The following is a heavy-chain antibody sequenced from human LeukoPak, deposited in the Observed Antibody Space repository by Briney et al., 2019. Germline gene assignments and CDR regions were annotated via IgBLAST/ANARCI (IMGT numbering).Heavy chain of an antibody. CDR1: GFTFSSYS. J-gene: IGHJ4*02. V-gene: IGHV3-21*01. D-gene: IGHD5-18*01. CDR3: ARALGYLSPYFDY. Sequence: GGSLRLSCAASGFTFSSYSMNWVRQAPGKGLEWVSSISSSSSYIYYADSVKGRFTISRDNSKNTLYLQMNSLRAEDTAVYYCARALGYLSPYFDYWGQGTLVTVSS. CDR2: ISSSSSYI.